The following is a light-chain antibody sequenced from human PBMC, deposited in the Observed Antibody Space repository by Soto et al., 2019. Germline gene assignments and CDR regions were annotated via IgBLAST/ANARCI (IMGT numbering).Light chain of an antibody. Sequence: QSVLAQPASVSGSPGQSATISCTGTNSDVGTHNLVSWYQQHPGKAPKLIIYEGTKRPSGVSNRFSGSKSGNTASLTISGLQSEDEADYYCCSYALRFGTGPKVTVL. CDR3: CSYALR. CDR2: EGT. V-gene: IGLV2-23*01. J-gene: IGLJ1*01. CDR1: NSDVGTHNL.